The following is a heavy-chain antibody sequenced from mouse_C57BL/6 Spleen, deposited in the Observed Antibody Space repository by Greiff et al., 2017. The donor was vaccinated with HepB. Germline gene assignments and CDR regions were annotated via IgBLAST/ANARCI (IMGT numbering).Heavy chain of an antibody. CDR3: ARTPLFDV. V-gene: IGHV1-26*01. Sequence: VQLQQSGPELVKPGASVKISCKASGYTFTDYYMNWVKQSHGKSLEWIGDINPNNGGTSYNQKFKGKATLTVDKSSSTAYMELRSLTSEDSAVYYCARTPLFDVWGTGTTVTVSS. J-gene: IGHJ1*03. CDR2: INPNNGGT. CDR1: GYTFTDYY.